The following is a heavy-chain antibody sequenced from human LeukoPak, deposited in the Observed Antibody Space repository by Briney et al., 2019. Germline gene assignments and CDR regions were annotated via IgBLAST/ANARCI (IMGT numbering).Heavy chain of an antibody. Sequence: ASVKVSCKASGYTFTSYGISWVRQAPGQGLEWMGWISAYNGNTNYAQKLQGRVTMTTDTSTSTAYMELRSLRSDDTAVYYCARGVLLWFGELNRFDPWGQGTLVTVSS. J-gene: IGHJ5*02. D-gene: IGHD3-10*01. CDR2: ISAYNGNT. V-gene: IGHV1-18*01. CDR1: GYTFTSYG. CDR3: ARGVLLWFGELNRFDP.